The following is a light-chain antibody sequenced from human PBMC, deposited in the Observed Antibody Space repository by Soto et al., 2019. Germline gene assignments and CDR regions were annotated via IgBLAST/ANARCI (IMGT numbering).Light chain of an antibody. CDR1: QSVSGN. Sequence: EIMMTQSPDTLSVSPGERATLSCRASQSVSGNLARYQQNPGQAPRLLIYGASARATGIPARFSGSGSGTEFTLTISSLQSEDFAVYYCQQYSSWPRTFGQGTKVEIK. CDR2: GAS. J-gene: IGKJ1*01. V-gene: IGKV3-15*01. CDR3: QQYSSWPRT.